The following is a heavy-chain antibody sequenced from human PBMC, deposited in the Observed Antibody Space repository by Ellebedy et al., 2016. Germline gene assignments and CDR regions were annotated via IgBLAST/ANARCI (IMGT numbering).Heavy chain of an antibody. CDR2: ITTSGSSI. J-gene: IGHJ5*02. D-gene: IGHD3-22*01. CDR1: GFTFSDYH. Sequence: GESLKISXVAFGFTFSDYHMSWIRQAPGKGLEWVSYITTSGSSIQYADSVEGRFTISRDNAKNSVYLQMNSLRAEDTAVYYCARDNDYDSSGYGYNWFDPWGQGTLVTVSS. CDR3: ARDNDYDSSGYGYNWFDP. V-gene: IGHV3-11*01.